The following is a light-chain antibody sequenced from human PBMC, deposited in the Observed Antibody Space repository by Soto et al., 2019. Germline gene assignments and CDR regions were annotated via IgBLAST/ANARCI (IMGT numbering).Light chain of an antibody. CDR1: QSVSSN. J-gene: IGKJ5*01. V-gene: IGKV3-15*01. CDR2: GAS. CDR3: QQRNVWPPIT. Sequence: EIVMTQSPATLSVSPGERATLCCRASQSVSSNLAWYQQKPGQAPRLLIYGASTRATGIPARFGGSGSGTDFTLTINSLEPEDFAVYYCQQRNVWPPITFGQGTRLEIK.